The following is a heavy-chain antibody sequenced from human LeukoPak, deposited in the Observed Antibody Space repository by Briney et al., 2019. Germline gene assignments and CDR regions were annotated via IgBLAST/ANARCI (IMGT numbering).Heavy chain of an antibody. CDR2: INPNSGGT. Sequence: ASVKVSCKASGYTFTGYYRHWVRQAPGQGLEWMGWINPNSGGTNYAQKFQGRVTMTRDTSISTAYMELSRLRPDDTAVYYCARDDSTFDPWGQGTLVTVSS. V-gene: IGHV1-2*02. CDR3: ARDDSTFDP. D-gene: IGHD2-2*01. J-gene: IGHJ5*02. CDR1: GYTFTGYY.